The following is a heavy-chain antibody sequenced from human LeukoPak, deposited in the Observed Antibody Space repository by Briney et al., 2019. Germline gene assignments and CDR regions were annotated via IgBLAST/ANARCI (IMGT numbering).Heavy chain of an antibody. CDR3: AKDPYRVVFATGNYLDP. J-gene: IGHJ5*02. D-gene: IGHD2-15*01. V-gene: IGHV3-30*18. CDR1: GFTVSSNY. Sequence: GGSLRLSCAASGFTVSSNYMSWVRQAPGKGLEWVAVISSDGTNIRYGDSVRGRFTVSRDNAKNTVYLQMNSLGADDTAVYYCAKDPYRVVFATGNYLDPWGQGTLVTVSS. CDR2: ISSDGTNI.